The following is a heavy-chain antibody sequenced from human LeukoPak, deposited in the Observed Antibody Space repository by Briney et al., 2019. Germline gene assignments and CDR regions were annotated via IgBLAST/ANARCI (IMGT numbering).Heavy chain of an antibody. CDR2: IYLRDSDT. CDR3: ARHVPSDPETYFDY. Sequence: GESLKISCMGSGHSFSSHWIAWVRQMPGKGLEWMGTIYLRDSDTRYSPSFRGQVTISADESIRTAYLQWRSLQASDTATYYCARHVPSDPETYFDYWGQGTLVTVSS. J-gene: IGHJ4*02. V-gene: IGHV5-51*01. CDR1: GHSFSSHW. D-gene: IGHD1-14*01.